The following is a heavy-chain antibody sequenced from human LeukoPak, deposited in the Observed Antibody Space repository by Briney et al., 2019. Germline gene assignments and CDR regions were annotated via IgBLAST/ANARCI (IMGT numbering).Heavy chain of an antibody. CDR2: ISSSSSYI. D-gene: IGHD6-13*01. J-gene: IGHJ5*02. Sequence: GGSLRLSCAASGFTFSSYSMNWVRQAPGKGLEWVSSISSSSSYIYYADSVKGRFTISRDNAKNSLYLQMNSLRAEDTAVYYCARRREYSSSWYQRSTYGTWFDPWGQGTLVTVSS. V-gene: IGHV3-21*04. CDR1: GFTFSSYS. CDR3: ARRREYSSSWYQRSTYGTWFDP.